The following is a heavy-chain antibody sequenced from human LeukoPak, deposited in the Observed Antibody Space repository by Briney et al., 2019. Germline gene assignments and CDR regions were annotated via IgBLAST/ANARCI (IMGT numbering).Heavy chain of an antibody. CDR2: IYYSGST. CDR3: ARDLVGATLFDY. CDR1: GGTISSYY. J-gene: IGHJ4*02. D-gene: IGHD1-26*01. Sequence: PSETLSLTCNVSGGTISSYYWSWIRQPPGKGLEWMGYIYYSGSTNYNPSLKSRVTISVDTSKNQFSLKLSSVTAADTAVYYCARDLVGATLFDYWGQGTLVTVSS. V-gene: IGHV4-59*01.